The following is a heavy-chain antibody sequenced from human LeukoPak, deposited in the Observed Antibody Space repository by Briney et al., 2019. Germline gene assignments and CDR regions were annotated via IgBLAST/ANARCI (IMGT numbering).Heavy chain of an antibody. Sequence: ASVKVSCKASGGTFSSYAISWVRQAPGQGLEWMGRIIPILGIANYAQKFRGRVTITADKSTSTAYMELSSLRSEDTAVYYCTRDEYSSSSLNSDYGMDVWGQGTTVTVSS. J-gene: IGHJ6*02. V-gene: IGHV1-69*04. CDR1: GGTFSSYA. CDR2: IIPILGIA. D-gene: IGHD6-6*01. CDR3: TRDEYSSSSLNSDYGMDV.